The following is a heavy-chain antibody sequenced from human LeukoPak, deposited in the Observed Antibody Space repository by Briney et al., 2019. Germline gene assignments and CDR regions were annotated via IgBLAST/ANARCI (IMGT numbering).Heavy chain of an antibody. D-gene: IGHD3-10*01. Sequence: SVKVSFKASGGTFSSYAISWVRQAPGQGLEWMGRIIPILGIANYAQKFQGRVTITADKSTSTDYMELSSLRSEDTAVYYCARQKVRGVAGDFDYWGQGTLVTVSS. V-gene: IGHV1-69*04. CDR1: GGTFSSYA. CDR3: ARQKVRGVAGDFDY. CDR2: IIPILGIA. J-gene: IGHJ4*02.